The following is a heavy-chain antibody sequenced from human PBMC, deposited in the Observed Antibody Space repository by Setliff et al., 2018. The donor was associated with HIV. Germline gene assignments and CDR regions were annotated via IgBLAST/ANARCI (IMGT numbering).Heavy chain of an antibody. CDR3: ARGRGAYDSFWSGYYYGLDV. Sequence: SETLSLTCTISGGSISSGSYYWSWIRQPAGKGLEWIGRIYTSGSTNYNPSLKSRVTISVETSKNQFSLNLSSVTAADTAMYYCARGRGAYDSFWSGYYYGLDVWGQGTTVTVSS. D-gene: IGHD3-3*01. V-gene: IGHV4-61*02. J-gene: IGHJ6*02. CDR2: IYTSGST. CDR1: GGSISSGSYY.